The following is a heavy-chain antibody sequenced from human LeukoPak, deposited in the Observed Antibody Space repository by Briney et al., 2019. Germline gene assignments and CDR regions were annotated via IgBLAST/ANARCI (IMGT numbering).Heavy chain of an antibody. Sequence: SETLSLTCAVYRGSFSGYYWTWIRQSPGKGLEWIGEINHSGTTNYNPSLKSRVTISIDTSKNQFSLKLTSVTAADTAVYYCARGPTIDYDILTGYYYFDYWGQGTLVTVFS. CDR2: INHSGTT. V-gene: IGHV4-34*01. J-gene: IGHJ4*02. CDR1: RGSFSGYY. CDR3: ARGPTIDYDILTGYYYFDY. D-gene: IGHD3-9*01.